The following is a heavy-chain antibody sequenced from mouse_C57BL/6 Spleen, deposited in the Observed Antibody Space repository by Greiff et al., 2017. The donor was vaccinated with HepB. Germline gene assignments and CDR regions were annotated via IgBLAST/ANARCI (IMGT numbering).Heavy chain of an antibody. CDR3: ARLYSNHGYYYAMDY. Sequence: QVQLQQSGAELVKPGASVKISCKASGYAFSSYWMNWVKQRPGKGLEWIGQIYPGDGDTNYNGKFKGKATLTADKSSSTAYMQLSSLTSEDSAVYFCARLYSNHGYYYAMDYWGQGTSVTVSS. J-gene: IGHJ4*01. D-gene: IGHD2-5*01. CDR2: IYPGDGDT. V-gene: IGHV1-80*01. CDR1: GYAFSSYW.